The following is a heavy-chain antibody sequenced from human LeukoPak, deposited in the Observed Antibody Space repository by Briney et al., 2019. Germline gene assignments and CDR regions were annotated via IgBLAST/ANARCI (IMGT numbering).Heavy chain of an antibody. CDR1: GFHFRNYY. D-gene: IGHD4-23*01. V-gene: IGHV3-7*01. CDR2: IKYDGTYT. J-gene: IGHJ4*02. Sequence: GGSLRLSCEASGFHFRNYYMSWVRQAPGKGLEWLANIKYDGTYTNYKDSVKGRLTLSRDNAKNSVYLQMNSLRAEDTAVYYCTRDEGATVATYRFDFWGRGTLVTVSS. CDR3: TRDEGATVATYRFDF.